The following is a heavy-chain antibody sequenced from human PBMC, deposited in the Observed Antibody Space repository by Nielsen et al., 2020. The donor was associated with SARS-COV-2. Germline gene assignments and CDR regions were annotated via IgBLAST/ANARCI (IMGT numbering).Heavy chain of an antibody. Sequence: ASVKVSCKASGYTFTGYYMHWVRQAPGQGLEWMGRINPNSGGTNYAQKFQGRVTMTRDTSISTAYMELSRLRSDDTAVYYCAREPVVVVPAAPHYYGMDVWGQGTTVTVSS. CDR1: GYTFTGYY. CDR2: INPNSGGT. D-gene: IGHD2-2*01. CDR3: AREPVVVVPAAPHYYGMDV. J-gene: IGHJ6*02. V-gene: IGHV1-2*06.